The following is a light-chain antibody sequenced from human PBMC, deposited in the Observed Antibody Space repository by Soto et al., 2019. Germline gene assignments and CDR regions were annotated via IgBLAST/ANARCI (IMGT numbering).Light chain of an antibody. V-gene: IGKV1-8*01. J-gene: IGKJ1*01. CDR1: QGISSY. CDR3: LQHNSYPWT. CDR2: AAS. Sequence: AIRMTQSPSSLSASTGDRVSITCRASQGISSYLAWYQQKPGKAPKRLIYAASSLQSGVPSRFSGSGSGTEFTLTISSLQPEDFATYYCLQHNSYPWTFGQGTKVDIK.